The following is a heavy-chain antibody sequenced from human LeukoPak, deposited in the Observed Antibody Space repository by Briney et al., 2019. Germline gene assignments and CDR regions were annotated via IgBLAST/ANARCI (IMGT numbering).Heavy chain of an antibody. CDR1: GGSISSSSYY. V-gene: IGHV4-39*07. J-gene: IGHJ6*02. D-gene: IGHD3-10*02. Sequence: SETLSLTCTVSGGSISSSSYYWGWIRQPPGKGLEWIGSIYYSGSTYYNPSLKSRVTISVDTSKNQFSLKLSSVTAADTAVYYCARDRSRFDRLLFGELLSYYYGMDVWGQGTTVTVSS. CDR2: IYYSGST. CDR3: ARDRSRFDRLLFGELLSYYYGMDV.